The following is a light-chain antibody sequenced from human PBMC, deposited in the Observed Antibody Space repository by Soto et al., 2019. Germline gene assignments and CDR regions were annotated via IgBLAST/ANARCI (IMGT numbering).Light chain of an antibody. CDR1: QTVRNNY. V-gene: IGKV3-20*01. CDR3: QQYNSYWWT. CDR2: DAS. J-gene: IGKJ1*01. Sequence: PGTLSLSPGERATLSCRASQTVRNNYLAWYQQKPGQAPRLLIYDASSRATGIPDRFSGSGSGTEFTLNISSLQPEDFATYYCQQYNSYWWTFGQGTKVDIK.